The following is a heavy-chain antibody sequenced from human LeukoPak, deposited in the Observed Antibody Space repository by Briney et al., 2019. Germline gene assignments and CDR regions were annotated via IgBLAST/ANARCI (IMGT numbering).Heavy chain of an antibody. CDR2: IYYSGST. D-gene: IGHD2-2*02. V-gene: IGHV4-59*01. Sequence: ASETLSLTCTVSGGSISSYYWSWIRQPPGKGLEWIGYIYYSGSTNYNPSLKSRVTISVDTSKNQFSLRLSSVTAADTAVYYCARHIGVVPAAIRDWYFDLWGRGTLVTVSS. CDR3: ARHIGVVPAAIRDWYFDL. J-gene: IGHJ2*01. CDR1: GGSISSYY.